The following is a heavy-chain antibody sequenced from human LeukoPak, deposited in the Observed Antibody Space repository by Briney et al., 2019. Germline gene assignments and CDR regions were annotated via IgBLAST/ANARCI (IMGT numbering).Heavy chain of an antibody. V-gene: IGHV1-18*01. CDR2: ISAYNGNT. CDR1: GYTFTSYG. Sequence: ASVKVSCKASGYTFTSYGISGVRQAPGKGLEWMGWISAYNGNTNYAQKLQGRVTMTTDTSTSTAYMELRSLRSDDTAVYYCARDGDGYCGGVICFDYWGQGTLVTVSS. D-gene: IGHD2-21*01. CDR3: ARDGDGYCGGVICFDY. J-gene: IGHJ4*02.